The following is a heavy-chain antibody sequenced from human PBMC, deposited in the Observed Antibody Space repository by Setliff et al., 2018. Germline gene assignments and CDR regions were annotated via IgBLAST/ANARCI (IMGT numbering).Heavy chain of an antibody. CDR1: GGSISSGDYY. J-gene: IGHJ4*02. CDR3: ASAEYTDYYFDY. Sequence: SETLSLTCTVSGGSISSGDYYWSWIRQPPGKGLEWIGYIYYSGSTYYNPSLKSRVTISVDTSKNQFSLKLSSVTAADTAVYYCASAEYTDYYFDYWGQGTLVTSPQ. D-gene: IGHD1-1*01. CDR2: IYYSGST. V-gene: IGHV4-30-4*08.